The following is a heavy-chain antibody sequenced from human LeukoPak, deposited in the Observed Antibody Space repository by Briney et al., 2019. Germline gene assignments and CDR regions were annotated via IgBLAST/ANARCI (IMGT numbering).Heavy chain of an antibody. Sequence: PGGSLRLSCAASGFTFSSYEMNWVRQAPGKGLEWVSVIYNGGSTYYADSVKGRFTISRDNSKNTLYLQMNSLRVEDTAVYYCARGQQLVLGAFDIWGQGTMVTVSS. V-gene: IGHV3-53*01. D-gene: IGHD6-13*01. CDR2: IYNGGST. CDR1: GFTFSSYE. J-gene: IGHJ3*02. CDR3: ARGQQLVLGAFDI.